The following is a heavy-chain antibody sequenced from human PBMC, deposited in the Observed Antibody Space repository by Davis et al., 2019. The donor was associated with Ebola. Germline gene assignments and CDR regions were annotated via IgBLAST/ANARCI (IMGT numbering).Heavy chain of an antibody. V-gene: IGHV4-59*01. CDR3: ARETPLTYYDILTGSLGFDD. J-gene: IGHJ4*02. CDR2: IYNIGRT. D-gene: IGHD3-9*01. Sequence: SETLSLTCTVSGGSISTYYWNWIRQSPGKGLEWIGYIYNIGRTNYSPSLRSRVTISLDTSKNQFSLRLTSVTAGDTALYYCARETPLTYYDILTGSLGFDDWGQGTLVTVSS. CDR1: GGSISTYY.